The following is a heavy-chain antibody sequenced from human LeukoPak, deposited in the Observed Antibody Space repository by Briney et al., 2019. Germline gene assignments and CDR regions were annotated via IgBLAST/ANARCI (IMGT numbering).Heavy chain of an antibody. CDR2: ISGSGGNT. Sequence: SGGSQRLSCAASGFTFSSYAMSWVRQAPGKGLEWVSDISGSGGNTYYADSVKGRFTISRDNSKNTLFVQMSSLRAEDTAVYYCARGEYYSDTSSYFDYWGQGTLVTVSS. J-gene: IGHJ4*02. CDR3: ARGEYYSDTSSYFDY. D-gene: IGHD3-22*01. CDR1: GFTFSSYA. V-gene: IGHV3-23*01.